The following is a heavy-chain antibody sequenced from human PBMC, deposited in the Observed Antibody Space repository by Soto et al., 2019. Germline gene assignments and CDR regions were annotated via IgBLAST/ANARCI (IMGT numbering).Heavy chain of an antibody. CDR3: ARDDGGYYGDSPREKDY. D-gene: IGHD4-17*01. J-gene: IGHJ4*02. CDR2: ISAYNGNT. V-gene: IGHV1-18*01. CDR1: GYTFTSYG. Sequence: GASVKVSCKASGYTFTSYGISWVRQAPGQGLEWMGWISAYNGNTNYAQKLQGRVTMTTDTSTSTAYMELRSLRSDDTAVYYFARDDGGYYGDSPREKDYWGQGTLVTVSS.